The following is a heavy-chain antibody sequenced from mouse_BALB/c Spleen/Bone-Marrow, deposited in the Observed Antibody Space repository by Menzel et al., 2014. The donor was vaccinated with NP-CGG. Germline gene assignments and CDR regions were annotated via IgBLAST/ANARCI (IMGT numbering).Heavy chain of an antibody. CDR1: GYSFTGYT. V-gene: IGHV1-18*01. Sequence: VQLQQSGPELVKPGASMKISCKASGYSFTGYTMNWVKQSHGKTLEWIGLIIPXNGGTSYNQKFKGKATLTVDKSSSTAYMELLSLTSEDSAVYYCARWDYYGYAMDYWGQGTSVTVSS. CDR3: ARWDYYGYAMDY. D-gene: IGHD1-1*01. J-gene: IGHJ4*01. CDR2: IIPXNGGT.